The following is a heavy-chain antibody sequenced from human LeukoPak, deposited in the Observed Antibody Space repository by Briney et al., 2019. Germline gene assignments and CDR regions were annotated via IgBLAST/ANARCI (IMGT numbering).Heavy chain of an antibody. CDR1: GGTFSSYA. J-gene: IGHJ4*02. Sequence: SVKVSCKASGGTFSSYAISWVRQAPGQGLEGTGGIIPIFGTANYAQKFQGRVTMTTHESTSTAYMELSSLRSEDTAVYYCASGTGYSSRWNFDYWGQGTLVTVSS. V-gene: IGHV1-69*05. D-gene: IGHD6-13*01. CDR3: ASGTGYSSRWNFDY. CDR2: IIPIFGTA.